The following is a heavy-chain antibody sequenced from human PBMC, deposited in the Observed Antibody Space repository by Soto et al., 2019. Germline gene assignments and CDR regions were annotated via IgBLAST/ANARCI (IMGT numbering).Heavy chain of an antibody. J-gene: IGHJ4*02. V-gene: IGHV3-30*18. Sequence: QVQLVESGGGVGQPGRSLRLSCAASGLTFSRHGMHWVRQIPGRRLEWVAVISSDGSRKYYVDSVKGRFTISRDDSKNTVDLQMNSLRAEDTAVYYCAKDKGERYFDYWGQGTLVTVSS. D-gene: IGHD1-1*01. CDR2: ISSDGSRK. CDR3: AKDKGERYFDY. CDR1: GLTFSRHG.